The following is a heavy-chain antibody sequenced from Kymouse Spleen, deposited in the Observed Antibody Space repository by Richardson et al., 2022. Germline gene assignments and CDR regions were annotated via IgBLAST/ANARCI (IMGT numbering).Heavy chain of an antibody. CDR2: INHSGST. V-gene: IGHV4-34*01. D-gene: IGHD5-18,IGHD5-18*01. J-gene: IGHJ6*02. Sequence: QVQLQQWGAGLLKPSETLSLTCAVYGGSFSGYYWSWIRQPPGKGLEWIGEINHSGSTNYNPSLKSRVTISVDTSKNQFSLKLSSVTAADTAVYYCARGGIQLWLGYYYGMDVWGQGTTVTVSS. CDR3: ARGGIQLWLGYYYGMDV. CDR1: GGSFSGYY.